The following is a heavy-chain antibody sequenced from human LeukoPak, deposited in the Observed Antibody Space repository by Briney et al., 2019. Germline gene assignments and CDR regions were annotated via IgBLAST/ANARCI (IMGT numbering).Heavy chain of an antibody. D-gene: IGHD2-15*01. CDR1: GGTFSSYA. CDR3: ARRGGNEAFDI. V-gene: IGHV1-69*04. Sequence: ASVKVSFQASGGTFSSYAISWVRQAPGQGLEWMGRIIPILGIANYAKKFQGRVTIIADKSTNTAYMELSSLRSEDTAVYYCARRGGNEAFDIWGQGTMVTVSS. J-gene: IGHJ3*02. CDR2: IIPILGIA.